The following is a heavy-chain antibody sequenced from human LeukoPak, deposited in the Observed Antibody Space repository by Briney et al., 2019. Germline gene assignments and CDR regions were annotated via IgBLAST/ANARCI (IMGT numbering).Heavy chain of an antibody. V-gene: IGHV1-46*01. CDR2: INPSGGST. Sequence: ASVKVSCKASGYTFSNYYMHWVRQAPGQGLEWMGIINPSGGSTSYAQKFQGSVTMTRGTSTSTVYMELSSLRSEDTAVYYCARGLPEGIAAVGWFDPWGQGTLVTVSS. D-gene: IGHD6-13*01. CDR1: GYTFSNYY. J-gene: IGHJ5*02. CDR3: ARGLPEGIAAVGWFDP.